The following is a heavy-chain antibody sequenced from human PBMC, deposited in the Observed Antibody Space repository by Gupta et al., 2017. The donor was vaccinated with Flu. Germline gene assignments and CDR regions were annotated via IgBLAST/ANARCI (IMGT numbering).Heavy chain of an antibody. CDR3: VRHFSDRDAFDV. D-gene: IGHD3-22*01. Sequence: EVQLVESGGGLVQPGGSVRLSCAASGFIFGPYFIRWVRQAPGKGLEWVSSISSSSSYIYYADSVKGRFTISRDNAKNSLSLQLNSLRVEDTAVYYCVRHFSDRDAFDVWGQGTKVTVFS. CDR1: GFIFGPYF. CDR2: ISSSSSYI. V-gene: IGHV3-21*01. J-gene: IGHJ3*01.